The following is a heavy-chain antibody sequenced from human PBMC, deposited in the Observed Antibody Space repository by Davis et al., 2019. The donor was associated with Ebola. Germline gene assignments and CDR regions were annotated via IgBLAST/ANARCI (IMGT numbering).Heavy chain of an antibody. V-gene: IGHV4-39*01. CDR1: GGSISSGGYS. D-gene: IGHD2-15*01. J-gene: IGHJ4*02. Sequence: SETLSLTCAVSGGSISSGGYSWSWIRQPPGKGLEWIGEINHSGSTNYNPSLKSRVTISVDTSKNQFSLKLSSVTAADTAVYYCARGGYCSGGSCFTPGYWGQGTLVTVSS. CDR2: INHSGST. CDR3: ARGGYCSGGSCFTPGY.